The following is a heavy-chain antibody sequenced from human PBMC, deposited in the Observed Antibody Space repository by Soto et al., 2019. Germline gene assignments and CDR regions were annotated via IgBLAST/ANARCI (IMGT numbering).Heavy chain of an antibody. D-gene: IGHD2-8*01. CDR3: ARGFCANRLCYYFFDL. CDR1: RFDFTSYG. V-gene: IGHV3-30*03. J-gene: IGHJ4*02. CDR2: MSNDGNNQ. Sequence: PGGSLRLSCAAPRFDFTSYGMHWLRQAPGKGLEWVAVMSNDGNNQFYADSVRGRFIISRDTSKNTLFLQMTSLRPEDTAVYHCARGFCANRLCYYFFDLWGPGALVTVSS.